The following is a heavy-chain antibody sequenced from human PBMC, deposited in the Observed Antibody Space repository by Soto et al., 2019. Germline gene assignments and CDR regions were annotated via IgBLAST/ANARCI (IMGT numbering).Heavy chain of an antibody. D-gene: IGHD3-3*01. CDR1: GFTFSSYW. V-gene: IGHV3-7*05. CDR2: IKQDGSEK. CDR3: ARVTSGYDFWSGYYRGDGWFDP. J-gene: IGHJ5*02. Sequence: GGSLRLSCAASGFTFSSYWMSWVRQAPGKGLEWVANIKQDGSEKYYVDSVKGRFTISRDHAKNSLYLQMNSLRAEDTAVYYCARVTSGYDFWSGYYRGDGWFDPWGQGTLVTVSS.